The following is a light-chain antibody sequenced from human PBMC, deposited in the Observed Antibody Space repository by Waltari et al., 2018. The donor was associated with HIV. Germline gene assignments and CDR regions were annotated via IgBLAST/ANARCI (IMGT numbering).Light chain of an antibody. CDR1: TTDIGGYNY. CDR2: GVS. CDR3: CSYTKLTTHYVL. J-gene: IGLJ2*01. Sequence: QSALTQPASVSGSPRQSITISCNGTTTDIGGYNYASWYQRHPDKAPKLIIFGVSNRPSGISSRFSGSKSGNTASLTISGLQAEDEADYYCCSYTKLTTHYVLFGGGTKLTVL. V-gene: IGLV2-14*03.